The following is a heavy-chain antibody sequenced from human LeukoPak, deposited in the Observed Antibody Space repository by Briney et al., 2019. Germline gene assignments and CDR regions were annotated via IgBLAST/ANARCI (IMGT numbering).Heavy chain of an antibody. CDR3: TPGLGDY. J-gene: IGHJ4*02. CDR2: IKRTSDGGTT. Sequence: GGSLRLSCAASGFTFSKVWMSWVRQAPGKGLEWVGRIKRTSDGGTTDFAAPVKDRFTISRDDSKNTLYLQMNSLKTDDTAVYFCTPGLGDYWGQGTLVTVSS. CDR1: GFTFSKVW. D-gene: IGHD1-14*01. V-gene: IGHV3-15*01.